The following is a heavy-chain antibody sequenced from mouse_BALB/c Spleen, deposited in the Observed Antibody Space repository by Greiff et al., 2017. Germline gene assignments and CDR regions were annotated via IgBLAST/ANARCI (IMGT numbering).Heavy chain of an antibody. CDR2: ISTYYGDA. CDR1: GYTFTDYA. D-gene: IGHD4-1*01. Sequence: QVQLQQSGAELVRPGVSVKISCKGSGYTFTDYAMHWVKQSHAKSLEWIGVISTYYGDASYNQKFKGKATMTVDKSSSTAYMELARLTSEDSAIYYCAREGITGTSTWFAYWGQGTLVTVSA. V-gene: IGHV1S137*01. J-gene: IGHJ3*01. CDR3: AREGITGTSTWFAY.